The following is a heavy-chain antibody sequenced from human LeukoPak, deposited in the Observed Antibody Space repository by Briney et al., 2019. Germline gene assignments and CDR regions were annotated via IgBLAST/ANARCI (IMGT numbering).Heavy chain of an antibody. CDR3: EIGNGSGRSPPSDY. D-gene: IGHD3-10*01. V-gene: IGHV3-23*01. CDR2: IGSSSGNT. CDR1: GFTFSSYA. Sequence: GGSLRLSCAASGFTFSSYAMSWVRQAPGKGLEWVSAIGSSSGNTYYADSVKGRFTISRDNSKNTLYLQMNSLRAEDTAIYYCEIGNGSGRSPPSDYWGQGTLVTVSS. J-gene: IGHJ4*02.